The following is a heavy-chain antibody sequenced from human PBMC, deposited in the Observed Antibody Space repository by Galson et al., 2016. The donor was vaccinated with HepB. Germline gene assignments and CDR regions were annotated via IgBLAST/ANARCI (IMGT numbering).Heavy chain of an antibody. CDR1: GFSLNSSGLG. V-gene: IGHV2-5*02. CDR3: ARVLDYNSVWGSCDY. Sequence: PALVKPTQTLTLSCTFSGFSLNSSGLGVGWIRQPPGKALEWLALIYWDDGKRYSPSLKRRLSITKDTSKNLVVLTMTDMDPVDTATDYCARVLDYNSVWGSCDYWGQGTLVTVSS. D-gene: IGHD3-16*01. J-gene: IGHJ4*02. CDR2: IYWDDGK.